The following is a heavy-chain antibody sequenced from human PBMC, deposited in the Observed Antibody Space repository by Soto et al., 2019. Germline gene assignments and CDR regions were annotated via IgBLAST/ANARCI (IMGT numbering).Heavy chain of an antibody. Sequence: QVQLQQWGAGLLKPSETLSLTCAVYGGSFSGYYWSWIRQPPGKGLEWIGEINHSGSTNYNPSLKSRVTISVDTSKNQFSLKLSSVTAADTAVYYCARGWSEWELPDDAFDIWGQGTMVTVSS. CDR3: ARGWSEWELPDDAFDI. D-gene: IGHD1-26*01. V-gene: IGHV4-34*01. J-gene: IGHJ3*02. CDR1: GGSFSGYY. CDR2: INHSGST.